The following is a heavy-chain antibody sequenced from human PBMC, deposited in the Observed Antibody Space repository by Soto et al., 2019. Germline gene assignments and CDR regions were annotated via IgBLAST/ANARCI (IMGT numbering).Heavy chain of an antibody. V-gene: IGHV3-21*01. D-gene: IGHD2-2*01. CDR1: GFAFNNYG. J-gene: IGHJ4*02. Sequence: GGSLRLSCTVSGFAFNNYGINWVRQAPWKGLEWVSSISKSDYTYYSDSVTGRFTISRDNAKNSVSLQMNTLRVEDTAVYYCAREDSIIIPAVSDFWGQGTLVTVSS. CDR2: ISKSDYT. CDR3: AREDSIIIPAVSDF.